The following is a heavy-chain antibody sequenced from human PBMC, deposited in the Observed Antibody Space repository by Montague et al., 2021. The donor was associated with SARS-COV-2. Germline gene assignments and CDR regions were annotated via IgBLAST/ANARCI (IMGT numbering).Heavy chain of an antibody. CDR2: ISSSGSTT. J-gene: IGHJ4*02. D-gene: IGHD1-26*01. Sequence: SLRLSCAASGFTFSDYSMSWIRQAPGKGPEWVSYISSSGSTTHYADSVKGRFTISRDNAKNSLYLQMSSLRAEDTAMYCCAKGSYSGGSYWGQGTLVTVSS. CDR3: AKGSYSGGSY. CDR1: GFTFSDYS. V-gene: IGHV3-11*01.